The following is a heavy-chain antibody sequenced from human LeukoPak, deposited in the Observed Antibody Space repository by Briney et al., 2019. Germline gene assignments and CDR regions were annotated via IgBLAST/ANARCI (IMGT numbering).Heavy chain of an antibody. V-gene: IGHV1-2*02. Sequence: ASVKVSCKASGYTFTGYYMHWVRQAPGQGLEWMGWINPNSGGTNYAQKFQGRVTMTRDTSISTAYMELSRLRSDDTAVYYCARDRRPRGSGSYGNWFDPWGQGTLVTVSS. J-gene: IGHJ5*02. CDR1: GYTFTGYY. D-gene: IGHD3-10*01. CDR2: INPNSGGT. CDR3: ARDRRPRGSGSYGNWFDP.